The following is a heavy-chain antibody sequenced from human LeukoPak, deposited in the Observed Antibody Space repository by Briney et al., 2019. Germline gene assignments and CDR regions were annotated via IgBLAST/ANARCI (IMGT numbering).Heavy chain of an antibody. J-gene: IGHJ4*02. CDR1: GGSISTSSYY. CDR2: IYYSGST. D-gene: IGHD3-22*01. V-gene: IGHV4-39*01. Sequence: SETLSLTCTVAGGSISTSSYYWGWIRQPPGKGLEWIGSIYYSGSTYSNPSLKRRVTISVDPYENQFSLRLSSVTAADTAVYYCARQDYDSTGYYSLNYFDYWGQGTLVTVSS. CDR3: ARQDYDSTGYYSLNYFDY.